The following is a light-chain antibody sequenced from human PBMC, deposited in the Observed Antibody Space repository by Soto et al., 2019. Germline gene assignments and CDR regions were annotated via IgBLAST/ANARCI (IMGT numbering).Light chain of an antibody. CDR3: QSYDSSLSGVV. Sequence: QSVLTQPPSVSAAPGQWVTISCTGSSSSIGAGYDVHWYQQLPGTAPKLLIYANSNRPSGVPDRFSASKSGTSASLAITGLQAEDEADYYCQSYDSSLSGVVFGGGTKLTVL. CDR1: SSSIGAGYD. CDR2: ANS. V-gene: IGLV1-40*01. J-gene: IGLJ2*01.